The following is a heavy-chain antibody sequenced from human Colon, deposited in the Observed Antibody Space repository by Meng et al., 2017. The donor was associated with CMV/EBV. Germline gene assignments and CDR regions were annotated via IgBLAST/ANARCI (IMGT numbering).Heavy chain of an antibody. Sequence: LSLTCAVYGGSFSGFHCNWIRQPPGKGLEWIGEIHPGGWTNYNPSLKSRVTMSIDTSKNQFSLKVNSVTAADTAVYFCVRAMNEEINWGQGTLVPSPQ. D-gene: IGHD5-24*01. V-gene: IGHV4-34*01. J-gene: IGHJ4*02. CDR3: VRAMNEEIN. CDR1: GGSFSGFH. CDR2: IHPGGWT.